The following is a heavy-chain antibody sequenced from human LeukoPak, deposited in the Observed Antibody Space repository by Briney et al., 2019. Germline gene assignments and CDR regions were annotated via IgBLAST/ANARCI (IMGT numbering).Heavy chain of an antibody. D-gene: IGHD2-21*01. CDR1: GFTFSDYY. Sequence: GGSLRLSCAASGFTFSDYYMSWIRQAPGKGLEWVAFIRYDGTNTYYADSVKGRFTISRDNSQNTLYLQMNSLRIEDTAVYYCGKDRLGEGHLIDYWGQGALVTVSS. CDR3: GKDRLGEGHLIDY. J-gene: IGHJ4*02. V-gene: IGHV3-30*02. CDR2: IRYDGTNT.